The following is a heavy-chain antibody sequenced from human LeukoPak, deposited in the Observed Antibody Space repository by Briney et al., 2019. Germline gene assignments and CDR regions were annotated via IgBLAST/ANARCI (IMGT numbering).Heavy chain of an antibody. D-gene: IGHD6-13*01. J-gene: IGHJ4*02. CDR3: ARGSKYSSSWYVDY. Sequence: PGGSLRLSCAASGFTFSSYWMHWVRQAPGKGRVWVSSMNSDGSSTTYADSVKGRFTISRDNAKNTLYLQMNSLRVEDTAVYYCARGSKYSSSWYVDYWGQGTLVTVSS. V-gene: IGHV3-74*01. CDR1: GFTFSSYW. CDR2: MNSDGSST.